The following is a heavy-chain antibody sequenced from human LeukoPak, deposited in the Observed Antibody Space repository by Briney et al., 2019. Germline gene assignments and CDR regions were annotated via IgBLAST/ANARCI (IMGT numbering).Heavy chain of an antibody. V-gene: IGHV6-1*01. CDR2: TYSRSKWYS. Sequence: SQTLSLTCVIFGDSVSNNSATWNWIRQSPSRGLEWLGRTYSRSKWYSSYAESVKSRIAINPDTSKNQFSLQLNSVSLEDTAVYYCARSAGGTRAPFDYWGQGTLVTVSS. D-gene: IGHD6-13*01. CDR3: ARSAGGTRAPFDY. CDR1: GDSVSNNSAT. J-gene: IGHJ4*02.